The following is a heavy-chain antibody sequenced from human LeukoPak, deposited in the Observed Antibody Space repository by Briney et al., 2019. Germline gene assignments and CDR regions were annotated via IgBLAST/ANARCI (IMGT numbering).Heavy chain of an antibody. CDR1: GFTFSSYW. D-gene: IGHD1-14*01. Sequence: PGGSLRLSCAASGFTFSSYWMSWVRQAPGKGLEWVGIIRSKAYGGTTEYAASVKGRFTISRDDSKSIAYLQMNSLKTEDTAVYYCIRDFGITTPYYFDYWGQGTLVTVSS. CDR2: IRSKAYGGTT. V-gene: IGHV3-49*04. J-gene: IGHJ4*02. CDR3: IRDFGITTPYYFDY.